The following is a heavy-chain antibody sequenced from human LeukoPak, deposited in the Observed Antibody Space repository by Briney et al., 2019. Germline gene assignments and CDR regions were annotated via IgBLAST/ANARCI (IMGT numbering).Heavy chain of an antibody. J-gene: IGHJ4*02. CDR1: GYSFTTYW. CDR2: IYPGDSDT. D-gene: IGHD3-22*01. CDR3: ARQFRDSSGYYSYYFDY. Sequence: GESLKISCKGSGYSFTTYWICWVRQMPGRGLEWMGIIYPGDSDTRYSPSFQGQVTISADKSISTAYLQWSSLKASDTAMYYCARQFRDSSGYYSYYFDYWGQGTLVTVSS. V-gene: IGHV5-51*01.